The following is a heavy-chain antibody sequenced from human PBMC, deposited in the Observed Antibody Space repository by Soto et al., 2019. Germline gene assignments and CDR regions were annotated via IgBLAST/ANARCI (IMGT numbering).Heavy chain of an antibody. J-gene: IGHJ4*02. CDR2: ITGSSSAI. CDR3: ESGYCNGGSCYPGIY. Sequence: EVHLVESGGGSVQPGGSLRLSCAASGFTFNSYSMHWVRQAPGKGLEWVSYITGSSSAIYYADSVKGRFTMARDNAKNSLSLQMHSLRDEDTGVYYWESGYCNGGSCYPGIYWGQGTLVSVCS. CDR1: GFTFNSYS. V-gene: IGHV3-48*02. D-gene: IGHD2-15*01.